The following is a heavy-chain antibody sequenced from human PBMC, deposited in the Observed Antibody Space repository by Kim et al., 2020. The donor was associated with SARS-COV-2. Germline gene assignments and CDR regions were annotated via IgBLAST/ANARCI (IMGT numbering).Heavy chain of an antibody. J-gene: IGHJ4*02. CDR3: ARHKGGRYSASYVDY. D-gene: IGHD1-26*01. V-gene: IGHV4-59*08. Sequence: PSPKSQVTLSVDTSKNQFSLKLGSVTAADTALYYCARHKGGRYSASYVDYWGQGTLVTVSS.